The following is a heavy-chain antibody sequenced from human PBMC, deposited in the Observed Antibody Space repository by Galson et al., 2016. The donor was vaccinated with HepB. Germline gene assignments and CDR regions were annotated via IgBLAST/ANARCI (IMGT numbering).Heavy chain of an antibody. J-gene: IGHJ6*02. D-gene: IGHD2-8*01. CDR2: IWYDGSNK. CDR1: GFTFGRHG. V-gene: IGHV3-33*01. Sequence: SLRLSCAASGFTFGRHGMHWVRQAPGKGPEWVAVIWYDGSNKYYADSVKGRFTISRDNSENTVYLQMNSLRADDTAVYYCARDRGVYVCYSYGMDVWGQGTTVAVSS. CDR3: ARDRGVYVCYSYGMDV.